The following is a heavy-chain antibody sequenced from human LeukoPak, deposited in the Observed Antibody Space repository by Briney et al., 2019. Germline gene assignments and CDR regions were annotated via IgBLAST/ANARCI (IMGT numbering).Heavy chain of an antibody. J-gene: IGHJ4*02. CDR1: GGSFSGYY. Sequence: PSETLSLTCAVYGGSFSGYYWSWIRQPPGKGLEWIGEINHSGSTNYNPSLKSRVTISVDTSKNQFSLKLSSVTAADTAVYYCASGYYDSSGYYYYWGQGTLVTVSS. CDR3: ASGYYDSSGYYYY. CDR2: INHSGST. D-gene: IGHD3-22*01. V-gene: IGHV4-34*01.